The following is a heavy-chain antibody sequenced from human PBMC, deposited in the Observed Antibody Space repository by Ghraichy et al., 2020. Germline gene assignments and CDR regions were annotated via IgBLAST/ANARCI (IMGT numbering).Heavy chain of an antibody. J-gene: IGHJ4*02. CDR1: GFTFRSYG. Sequence: GGSLRLSCAASGFTFRSYGMHWVRQAPGKGLEWVAVISYDGSNKYYADSVKGRFTISRDNSKNTLYLQMNSLRVEDTAVYYCANLDWNDVGPDYWGQGTLVTVSS. CDR2: ISYDGSNK. V-gene: IGHV3-30*18. D-gene: IGHD1-1*01. CDR3: ANLDWNDVGPDY.